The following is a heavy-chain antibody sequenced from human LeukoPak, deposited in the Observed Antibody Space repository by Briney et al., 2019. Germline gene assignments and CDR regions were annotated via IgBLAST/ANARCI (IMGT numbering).Heavy chain of an antibody. Sequence: GGSLRLSCAASRFTFSSYGMHWVRQAPGKGLEWVAYIQYDGSNAQYADSVKGRFTISRDNAKNLLYLQMNSLRAEDTAMYYCARDAPLLHFDYWGQGTLVTVSS. V-gene: IGHV3-30*02. CDR2: IQYDGSNA. CDR3: ARDAPLLHFDY. J-gene: IGHJ4*02. CDR1: RFTFSSYG. D-gene: IGHD2-21*01.